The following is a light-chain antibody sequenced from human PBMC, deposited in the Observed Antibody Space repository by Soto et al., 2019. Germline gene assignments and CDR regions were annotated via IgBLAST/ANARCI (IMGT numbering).Light chain of an antibody. V-gene: IGKV1-9*01. J-gene: IGKJ2*01. CDR2: AAS. CDR3: QQLNNYTDT. Sequence: DIQLTQSPSFLSASVGDRVTITCRASQGISSSLGWYQQKPGKSPKLLIYAASTLHSGVPSRFSGSGSGTEFTRTISSLQPEDFATYYCQQLNNYTDTFSQGNKLKIE. CDR1: QGISSS.